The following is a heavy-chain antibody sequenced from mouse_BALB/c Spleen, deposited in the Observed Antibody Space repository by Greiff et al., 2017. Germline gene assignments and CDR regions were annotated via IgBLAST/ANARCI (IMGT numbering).Heavy chain of an antibody. Sequence: VQLQQSGAELMKPGASVKISCKATGYTFSSYWIEWVKQRPGHGLEWIGEILPGSGSTNYNEKFKGKATFTADTSSNTAYMQLSSLTSEDSAVYYCARPYYYGSSYEDYYAMDYWGQGTSVTVSS. CDR2: ILPGSGST. V-gene: IGHV1-9*01. J-gene: IGHJ4*01. D-gene: IGHD1-1*01. CDR1: GYTFSSYW. CDR3: ARPYYYGSSYEDYYAMDY.